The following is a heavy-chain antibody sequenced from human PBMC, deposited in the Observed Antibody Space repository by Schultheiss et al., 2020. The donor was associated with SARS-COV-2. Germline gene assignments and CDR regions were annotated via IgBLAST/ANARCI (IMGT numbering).Heavy chain of an antibody. V-gene: IGHV1-18*01. CDR3: ARDPRYCSSTSCQGRYYYYYGMDV. D-gene: IGHD2-2*01. CDR1: GYTFTGYG. CDR2: ISAYNGNT. Sequence: ASVKVSCKASGYTFTGYGISWVRQAPGQGLEWMGWISAYNGNTNYAQKLQGRVTMTTDTSTSTAYMELRSLRSDDTAVYYCARDPRYCSSTSCQGRYYYYYGMDVWGQGTTVTVSS. J-gene: IGHJ6*02.